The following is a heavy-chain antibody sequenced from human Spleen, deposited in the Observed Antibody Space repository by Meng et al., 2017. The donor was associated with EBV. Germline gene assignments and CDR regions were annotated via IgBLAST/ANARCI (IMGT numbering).Heavy chain of an antibody. D-gene: IGHD3-10*01. CDR2: LIPKSDAP. CDR1: GGTFRSDA. J-gene: IGHJ4*02. Sequence: GQVGHLGAGVKKLGFSVEVPCKPSGGTFRSDAVSGVRQAPGQGLEWLGGLIPKSDAPYYAQKFQDRVTITADESTSTHFMDLRGLRSEDTAVYYCASESGRGFTPDYWGQGTLVTVSS. V-gene: IGHV1-69*01. CDR3: ASESGRGFTPDY.